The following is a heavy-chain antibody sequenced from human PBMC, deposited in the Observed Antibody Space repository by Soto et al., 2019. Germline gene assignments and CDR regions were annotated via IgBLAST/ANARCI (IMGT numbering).Heavy chain of an antibody. CDR1: GGTFSSYA. J-gene: IGHJ4*02. CDR2: IIPIFGTA. V-gene: IGHV1-69*13. CDR3: ARGLAIFGVVNNFDY. D-gene: IGHD3-3*01. Sequence: SVKVSCKASGGTFSSYAISWVRQAPGQGLEWMGGIIPIFGTANYAQKFQGRVTITADESTSTAYMELSSLRSEDTAVYYCARGLAIFGVVNNFDYWGQGTLVTVSS.